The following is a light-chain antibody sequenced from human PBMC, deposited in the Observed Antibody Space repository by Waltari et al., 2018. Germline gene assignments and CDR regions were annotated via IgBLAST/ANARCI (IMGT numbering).Light chain of an antibody. V-gene: IGKV1-9*01. CDR1: QGITNY. Sequence: DIQLTQSPSFLSASVGDRVTITCRASQGITNYLALYQQKPGKAPELLIYASSGLQSGVPPRFSGSGSGTEFTLTISGLQPEDFATYYCQQLNSYRTFGQGTKVDIK. CDR3: QQLNSYRT. J-gene: IGKJ1*01. CDR2: ASS.